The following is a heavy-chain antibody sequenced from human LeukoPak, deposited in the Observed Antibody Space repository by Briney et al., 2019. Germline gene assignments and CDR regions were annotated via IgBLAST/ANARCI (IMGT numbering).Heavy chain of an antibody. Sequence: SETLSLTCTVSGGSISSSSYYWGSIRQPPGKGLEWIGNIYYSGSTYYNPSLKSRVTISVDTSKNQFSLKLTSVTAADTAVYYCARSRGYCSSTSCYVLVQRFFDYWGQGTLVTVSS. CDR1: GGSISSSSYY. V-gene: IGHV4-39*07. J-gene: IGHJ4*02. CDR3: ARSRGYCSSTSCYVLVQRFFDY. CDR2: IYYSGST. D-gene: IGHD2-2*01.